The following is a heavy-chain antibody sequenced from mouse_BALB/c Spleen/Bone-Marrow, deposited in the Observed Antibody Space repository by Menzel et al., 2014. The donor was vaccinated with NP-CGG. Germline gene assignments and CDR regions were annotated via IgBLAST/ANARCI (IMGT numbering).Heavy chain of an antibody. V-gene: IGHV4-1*02. Sequence: EVKLMESGGGLVQPGGSLELSCAASGFDFSRYWMSWVRQAPGKGLEWIGEINPDSSTINYTPSLKDKFIISRDNAKNSLYLQMSKVRSEDTALYYLARLHYYRSDSYRGQGTLVTVPA. CDR1: GFDFSRYW. CDR2: INPDSSTI. J-gene: IGHJ3*01. D-gene: IGHD1-2*01. CDR3: ARLHYYRSDSY.